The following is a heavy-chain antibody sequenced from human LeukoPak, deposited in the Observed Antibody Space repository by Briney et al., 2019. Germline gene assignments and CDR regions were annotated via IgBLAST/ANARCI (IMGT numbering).Heavy chain of an antibody. D-gene: IGHD1-26*01. V-gene: IGHV3-30-3*01. CDR3: AKGVRSGTYYNCFDP. Sequence: GGSLRLSCAASGFTFSDYAMHWVRQAPGKGLEWVAAISYNGGAQYYADSVKGRFTISRDTSTNSLYLQMSSLRAEDTAFYYCAKGVRSGTYYNCFDPWGQGTLVTVSS. CDR2: ISYNGGAQ. J-gene: IGHJ5*02. CDR1: GFTFSDYA.